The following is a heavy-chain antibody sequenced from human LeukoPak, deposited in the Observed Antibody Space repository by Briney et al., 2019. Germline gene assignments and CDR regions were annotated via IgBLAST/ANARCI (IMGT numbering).Heavy chain of an antibody. CDR2: IYYSGST. CDR3: ARDLRGGSAFDI. CDR1: GGSISSSSYY. J-gene: IGHJ3*02. V-gene: IGHV4-39*02. D-gene: IGHD1-26*01. Sequence: SETLSLTCTVSGGSISSSSYYWGWIRQPPGKGLEWIGSIYYSGSTYYNPSFKSRVTISVDTSKNQFSLKLSSVTAADTAVYYCARDLRGGSAFDIWGQGSMVTVSS.